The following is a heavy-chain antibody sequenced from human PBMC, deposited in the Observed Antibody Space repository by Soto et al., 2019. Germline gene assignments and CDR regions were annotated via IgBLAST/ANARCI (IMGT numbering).Heavy chain of an antibody. CDR2: INPKSGDT. CDR3: AKDPAFGVSQAWNWFDP. CDR1: GYTFTDYY. Sequence: ASVKVSCKASGYTFTDYYMHWVRQAPGQGLEWMGWINPKSGDTKYAQKFQGWVTMTRDTSISTVYMELTRLKSDDTAVYYCAKDPAFGVSQAWNWFDPWGQGTLVTVSS. J-gene: IGHJ5*02. D-gene: IGHD3-3*01. V-gene: IGHV1-2*04.